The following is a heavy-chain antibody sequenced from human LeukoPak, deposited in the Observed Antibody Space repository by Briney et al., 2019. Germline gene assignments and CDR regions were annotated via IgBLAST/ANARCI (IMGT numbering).Heavy chain of an antibody. CDR1: GGSISSGGYS. D-gene: IGHD3-16*01. CDR3: AREWGSQFDP. CDR2: IYHSGST. V-gene: IGHV4-30-2*01. Sequence: SETLSLTCAVSGGSISSGGYSWSWIRQPPGKGLEWIGYIYHSGSTYYNPSLKSRVTISVDRSKNQFSLKLSSVTAADTAVYYRAREWGSQFDPWGQGTLVTVSS. J-gene: IGHJ5*02.